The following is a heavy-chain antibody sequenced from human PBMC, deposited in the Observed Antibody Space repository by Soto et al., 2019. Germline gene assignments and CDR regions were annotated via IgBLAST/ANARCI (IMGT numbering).Heavy chain of an antibody. V-gene: IGHV2-5*02. CDR2: IYWDDDK. D-gene: IGHD5-18*01. CDR3: AHRRGYHYGTLFDD. J-gene: IGHJ4*02. Sequence: QITLKESGPTLVKPTQTLTLTCTFSGFSLSTIGVGVGWIRQPPGKALEWLALIYWDDDKRYSPSLKNRLTITKATSKNQGVRTMTNIDPVDSATYYCAHRRGYHYGTLFDDWGQGTLVTVSS. CDR1: GFSLSTIGVG.